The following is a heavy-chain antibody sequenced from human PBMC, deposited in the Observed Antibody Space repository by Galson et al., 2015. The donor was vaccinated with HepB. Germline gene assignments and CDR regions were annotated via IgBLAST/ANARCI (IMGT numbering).Heavy chain of an antibody. CDR1: GFTFSDYY. CDR3: ARVATSDYGDHSHFDY. Sequence: SLRLSCAASGFTFSDYYMTWIRQAPGKGLEWISYISTSGTYTNYAGSVKGRFTISRDNAKNSLYLQMNSLRVEDTAVFYCARVATSDYGDHSHFDYWGQGTLVTVSS. J-gene: IGHJ4*02. V-gene: IGHV3-11*06. D-gene: IGHD4-17*01. CDR2: ISTSGTYT.